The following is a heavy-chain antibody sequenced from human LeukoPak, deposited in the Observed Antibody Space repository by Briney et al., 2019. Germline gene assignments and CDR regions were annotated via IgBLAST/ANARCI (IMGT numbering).Heavy chain of an antibody. CDR3: AKGPRWFGEGRMEV. Sequence: GGSLRLSCVASGFTFSTYAMHWVRQAPGKGLEWVAVISYHGSDKYYVDSVKGRFTISRDNSKNTLYLQMNSLRAEDTAVYYCAKGPRWFGEGRMEVWGQGTTVTVSS. CDR2: ISYHGSDK. D-gene: IGHD3-10*01. V-gene: IGHV3-30*04. J-gene: IGHJ6*02. CDR1: GFTFSTYA.